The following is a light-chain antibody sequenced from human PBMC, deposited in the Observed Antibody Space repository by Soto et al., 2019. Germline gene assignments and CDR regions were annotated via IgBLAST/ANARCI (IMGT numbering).Light chain of an antibody. Sequence: QSVLTQPASVSGSPGQSITISCTGTSSDIGNYNLVSWYQQHPGKAPKLIISQGSKRPSGVPNRFSGSKSGSTASLTISGXXXXXEADYYCCAYAGGSTYVLFGGGTKVNVL. CDR2: QGS. CDR1: SSDIGNYNL. CDR3: CAYAGGSTYVL. V-gene: IGLV2-23*01. J-gene: IGLJ2*01.